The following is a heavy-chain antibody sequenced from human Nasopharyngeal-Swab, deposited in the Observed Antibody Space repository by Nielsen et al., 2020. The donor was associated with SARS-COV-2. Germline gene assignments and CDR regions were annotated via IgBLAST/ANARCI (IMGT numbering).Heavy chain of an antibody. Sequence: WIRQPPGKGLEWVAVISYDGSNKYYADSVKGRFTIPRDNSKNTLYLQMNSLRAEDTAVYYCARKDYYYGMDVWGQGTTVTVSS. CDR2: ISYDGSNK. V-gene: IGHV3-30-3*01. CDR3: ARKDYYYGMDV. J-gene: IGHJ6*02.